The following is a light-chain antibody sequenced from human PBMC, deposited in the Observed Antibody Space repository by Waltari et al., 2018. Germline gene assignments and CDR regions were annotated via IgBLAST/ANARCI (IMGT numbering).Light chain of an antibody. CDR2: SDN. CDR3: GTWDDSLNGPL. V-gene: IGLV1-44*01. J-gene: IGLJ2*01. Sequence: QSLLTQAPSASGTPGQRVTLSCSGSSSNIGSNTVNWYQQLPGTAPKLLLCSDNRRPSGGPDRVSGSKSGTSAALAISGLQSEEEADYYGGTWDDSLNGPLFGGGTKVTVL. CDR1: SSNIGSNT.